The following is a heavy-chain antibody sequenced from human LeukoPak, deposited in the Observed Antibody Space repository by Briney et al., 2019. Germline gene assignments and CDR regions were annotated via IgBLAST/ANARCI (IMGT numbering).Heavy chain of an antibody. CDR2: IYISGTT. V-gene: IGHV4-4*07. Sequence: PSETLSLTCSVSGASINTHYWTWIRQPAGKGLEWIGRIYISGTTNYSPSLEGRVTMSVDTSKNQFSLNLISVTAADTAVDYCARALNPLPGTYYFDYWGQGTLVTVSS. CDR3: ARALNPLPGTYYFDY. J-gene: IGHJ4*02. D-gene: IGHD2-15*01. CDR1: GASINTHY.